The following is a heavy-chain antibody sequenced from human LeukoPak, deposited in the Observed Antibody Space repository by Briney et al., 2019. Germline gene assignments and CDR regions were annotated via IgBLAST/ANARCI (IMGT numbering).Heavy chain of an antibody. D-gene: IGHD2-21*01. CDR3: ARDNSDPNWFDP. J-gene: IGHJ5*02. Sequence: SETLSLTCTVSGYSISSGSYYWSWVRQPAGKGLEWIGRFYTSGTTNYNPSLKSRVTISVNTSKNQFSLQLNSVTPEDTAVYYCARDNSDPNWFDPWGQGTLVTVSS. CDR1: GYSISSGSYY. V-gene: IGHV4-61*02. CDR2: FYTSGTT.